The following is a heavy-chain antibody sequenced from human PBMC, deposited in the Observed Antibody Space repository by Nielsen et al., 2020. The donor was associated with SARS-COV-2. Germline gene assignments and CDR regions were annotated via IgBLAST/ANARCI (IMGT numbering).Heavy chain of an antibody. D-gene: IGHD5-12*01. J-gene: IGHJ3*02. CDR1: GGSISSYC. CDR2: IYYSGST. Sequence: SETLSLTCTVSGGSISSYCWSWIRQPPGKGLEWIGYIYYSGSTNYNPSLKSRVTISVDTSKNQFSLKLSSVTAADTAVYYCAGGEYSGYEPGAFDIWGQGTMVTVSS. V-gene: IGHV4-59*13. CDR3: AGGEYSGYEPGAFDI.